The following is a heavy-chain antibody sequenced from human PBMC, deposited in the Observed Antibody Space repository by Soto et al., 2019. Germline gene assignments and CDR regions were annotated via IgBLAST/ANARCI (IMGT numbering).Heavy chain of an antibody. CDR2: IFHDGTA. CDR3: ARLVYDTRLNYMYFDF. Sequence: ETLSRSCAVSGVSISSGNWWTWVRQTPQRGLEYIVKIFHDGTANYYPSFERRVAISVDTSKNQFSLKLTSVTAADTAIYFCARLVYDTRLNYMYFDFWGQGALVTVSS. CDR1: GVSISSGNW. V-gene: IGHV4-4*01. D-gene: IGHD2-8*01. J-gene: IGHJ4*02.